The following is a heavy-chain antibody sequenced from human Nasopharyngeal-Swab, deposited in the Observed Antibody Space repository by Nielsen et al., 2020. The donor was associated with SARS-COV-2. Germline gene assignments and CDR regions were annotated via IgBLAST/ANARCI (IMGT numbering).Heavy chain of an antibody. J-gene: IGHJ4*02. CDR2: INPRSGDT. CDR3: TRGGWESVHNFLDF. V-gene: IGHV1-2*06. Sequence: ASVKVSCKPSGYTFSDYYIHWVRQAPGQGLEWMGRINPRSGDTDYAQSFQGRVTMTRDTSISTAYMELNSLRSDDTAVFFCTRGGWESVHNFLDFWGQGALVTVSS. D-gene: IGHD5-24*01. CDR1: GYTFSDYY.